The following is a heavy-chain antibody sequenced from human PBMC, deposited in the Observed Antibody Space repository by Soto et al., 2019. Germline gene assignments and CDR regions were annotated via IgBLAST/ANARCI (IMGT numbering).Heavy chain of an antibody. J-gene: IGHJ4*02. CDR1: GFTFSSYS. D-gene: IGHD3-10*01. Sequence: GGSLRLSCAASGFTFSSYSMNWVRQAPGKGLEWVSYISSSSSTIYYADSVKGRFTISRDNAKNSLYLQMNSLRDEDTAVYYCARDDLWFGESFVDYWGQGTLVTVSS. CDR2: ISSSSSTI. CDR3: ARDDLWFGESFVDY. V-gene: IGHV3-48*02.